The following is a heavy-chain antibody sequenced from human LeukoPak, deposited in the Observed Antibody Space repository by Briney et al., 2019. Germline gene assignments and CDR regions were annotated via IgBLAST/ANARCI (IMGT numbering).Heavy chain of an antibody. J-gene: IGHJ6*03. CDR2: ISSSGSTI. D-gene: IGHD6-6*01. CDR1: GFTFSDYY. V-gene: IGHV3-11*04. Sequence: GGSLRLSCAASGFTFSDYYMSWIRQAPGKGLEWVSYISSSGSTIYYADSVKGRFTISRDNAKNSLYLQMNSLRAEDTAVYYCASKPRDDSTSDYYYYYMDVWGKGTTVTVSS. CDR3: ASKPRDDSTSDYYYYYMDV.